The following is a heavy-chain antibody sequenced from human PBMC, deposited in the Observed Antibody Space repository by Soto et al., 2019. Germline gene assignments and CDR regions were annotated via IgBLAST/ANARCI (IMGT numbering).Heavy chain of an antibody. J-gene: IGHJ4*02. CDR3: AREGVTDMVINEFDQ. D-gene: IGHD2-8*01. Sequence: GASVNVSCKASGYTFTSYAMHWVRQAPGQRLEWMGWINAGNGNTKYSQKFQGRVTITRDTSASTAYMELSSLRSEDTAVYYCAREGVTDMVINEFDQLGQETIVIVSS. V-gene: IGHV1-3*01. CDR1: GYTFTSYA. CDR2: INAGNGNT.